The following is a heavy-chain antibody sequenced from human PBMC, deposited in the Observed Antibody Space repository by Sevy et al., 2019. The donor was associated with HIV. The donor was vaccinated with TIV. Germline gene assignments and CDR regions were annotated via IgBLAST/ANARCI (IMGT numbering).Heavy chain of an antibody. J-gene: IGHJ3*02. CDR2: IYHTGNT. CDR1: GVSISSGAYS. CDR3: ARDGGTMTTPGSFDI. V-gene: IGHV4-30-2*01. D-gene: IGHD4-17*01. Sequence: SETLSLTCAVSGVSISSGAYSWNWIRQPPGKGLEWIGYIYHTGNTYYNPSLKTRFTISLDRSKNQFSLRPSSVTAAETAVYFCARDGGTMTTPGSFDIWGQGTMVTVSS.